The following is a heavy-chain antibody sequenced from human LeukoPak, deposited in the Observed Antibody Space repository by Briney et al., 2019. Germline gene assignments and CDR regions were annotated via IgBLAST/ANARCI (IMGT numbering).Heavy chain of an antibody. J-gene: IGHJ4*02. CDR3: ARFNYYGSGSPALYFDY. D-gene: IGHD3-10*01. CDR2: IIPIFGTA. Sequence: SVKVSCKASGGTFSSYAISWVRQAPGQGLEWMGGIIPIFGTANYAQKFQGRVTITADESTSTAYMELSRLRSDDTAVYYCARFNYYGSGSPALYFDYWGQGTLVTVSS. CDR1: GGTFSSYA. V-gene: IGHV1-69*13.